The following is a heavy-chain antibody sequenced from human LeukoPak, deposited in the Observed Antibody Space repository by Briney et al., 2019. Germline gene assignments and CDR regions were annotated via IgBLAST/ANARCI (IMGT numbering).Heavy chain of an antibody. D-gene: IGHD5-18*01. Sequence: ASVNVSCKASGYTFTSYYMHWVRQPPGQGLEWMGINNPSGCSTSYAQKFQGRITMTRDTTKSTVYMELSRLRTEDTAVYYCSREAMVPSSPEDYWGQGTLVTVSS. CDR2: NNPSGCST. CDR1: GYTFTSYY. V-gene: IGHV1-46*01. CDR3: SREAMVPSSPEDY. J-gene: IGHJ4*02.